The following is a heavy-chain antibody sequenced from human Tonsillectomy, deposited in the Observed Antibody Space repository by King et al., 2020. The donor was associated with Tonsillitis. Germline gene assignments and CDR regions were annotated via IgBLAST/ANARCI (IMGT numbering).Heavy chain of an antibody. Sequence: QLVQSGGVVVQPGGALRLSCAASGFTFDEYTMHWVRQAPGRGLEWVSLISWDGGTTYYADSVKDRFAISRDNSKNSLYLQMSALRTEDTVLYYCAKVPGALRLFDAFDIWGRGTMVTVSS. V-gene: IGHV3-43*01. CDR3: AKVPGALRLFDAFDI. J-gene: IGHJ3*02. D-gene: IGHD3-3*02. CDR2: ISWDGGTT. CDR1: GFTFDEYT.